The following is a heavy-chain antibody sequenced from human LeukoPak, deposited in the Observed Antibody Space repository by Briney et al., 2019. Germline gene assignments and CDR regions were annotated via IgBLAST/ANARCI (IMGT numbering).Heavy chain of an antibody. CDR1: GFTFSSYS. D-gene: IGHD6-13*01. Sequence: GGSLRLSCAASGFTFSSYSMNWVRRAPGKGLEWVSSISSSSSYIYYADSVKGRFTISRDNSKNTLYLQMNSLRAEDTAVYYCAKLLGSAAGDSDYWGQGTLVTVSS. V-gene: IGHV3-21*01. CDR3: AKLLGSAAGDSDY. J-gene: IGHJ4*02. CDR2: ISSSSSYI.